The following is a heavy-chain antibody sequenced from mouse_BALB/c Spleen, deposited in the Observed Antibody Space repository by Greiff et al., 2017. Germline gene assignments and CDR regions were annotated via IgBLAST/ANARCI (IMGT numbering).Heavy chain of an antibody. Sequence: EVQRVESGGGLVKPGGSLKLSCAASGFTFSSYAMSWVRQSPEKRLEWVAEISCGGSYTYYPDTVTGRFTISRDNAKNTLYLEMSSLRSEDTAMYYCARDDDYDKYFDVWGAGTTVTVSS. CDR2: ISCGGSYT. D-gene: IGHD2-4*01. CDR3: ARDDDYDKYFDV. V-gene: IGHV5-9-4*01. CDR1: GFTFSSYA. J-gene: IGHJ1*01.